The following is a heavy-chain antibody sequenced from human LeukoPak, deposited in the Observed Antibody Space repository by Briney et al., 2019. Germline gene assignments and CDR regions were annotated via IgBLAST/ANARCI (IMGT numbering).Heavy chain of an antibody. J-gene: IGHJ4*02. CDR3: ASLTHGYSGDFYFDS. V-gene: IGHV1-2*02. CDR2: INPNTGGT. Sequence: ASVKVSCKASGYTFTAYYMHWVRQAPGQGLEWMGWINPNTGGTKYAQKFQGRVTMTRDTSISTAYLELSRPRSDDTAVYYCASLTHGYSGDFYFDSWGQGTLVTVSS. CDR1: GYTFTAYY. D-gene: IGHD2-21*02.